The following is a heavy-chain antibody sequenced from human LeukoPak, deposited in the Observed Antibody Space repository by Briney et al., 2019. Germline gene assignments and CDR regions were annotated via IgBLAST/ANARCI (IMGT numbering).Heavy chain of an antibody. CDR3: AKDEQLAFDY. CDR2: ISAYNGNI. D-gene: IGHD6-6*01. V-gene: IGHV1-18*01. Sequence: GASVKLSCKTSGYTFASFGINWARHAPGQGLEWMGWISAYNGNINYAQKFQGRVTMTTDTSTSTVYLELRSLRSDDTAVYYCAKDEQLAFDYWGQGTLVTVSS. CDR1: GYTFASFG. J-gene: IGHJ4*02.